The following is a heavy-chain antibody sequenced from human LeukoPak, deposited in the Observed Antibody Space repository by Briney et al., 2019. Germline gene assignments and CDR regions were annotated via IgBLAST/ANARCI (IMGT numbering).Heavy chain of an antibody. CDR2: IKQDASEE. Sequence: PGGSLRLSCAASGFTFAGYWISWVRQAPGKGLEWVANIKQDASEEYYVDSVKGRFTISRDNAKNSLYLQMNSLRAEETAVYYCVRDRGRASVDYWGQGTLVTVSS. V-gene: IGHV3-7*01. D-gene: IGHD1-26*01. J-gene: IGHJ4*02. CDR1: GFTFAGYW. CDR3: VRDRGRASVDY.